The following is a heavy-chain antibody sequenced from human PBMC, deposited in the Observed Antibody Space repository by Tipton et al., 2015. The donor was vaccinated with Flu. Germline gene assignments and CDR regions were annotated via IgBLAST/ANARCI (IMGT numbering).Heavy chain of an antibody. J-gene: IGHJ4*02. CDR2: ISYDGSNK. CDR1: GFTFSSYG. V-gene: IGHV3-30*18. Sequence: AASGFTFSSYGMHWVRQAPGKGLEWVAVISYDGSNKYYADSVTGRFTISRDSSKNTLYLQMNSLRAEDTAVYYCAKGLTPLIQLWGFDNWGQGTLVTVSS. CDR3: AKGLTPLIQLWGFDN. D-gene: IGHD5-18*01.